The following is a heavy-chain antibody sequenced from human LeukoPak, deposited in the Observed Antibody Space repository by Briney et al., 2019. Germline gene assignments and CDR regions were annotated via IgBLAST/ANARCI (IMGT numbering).Heavy chain of an antibody. V-gene: IGHV1-2*02. Sequence: ASVKVSCKASGYTSTGYYMHWVRQAPGQGLEWMGWINPNSGGTNYAQKFQGRVTMTGDTSISTAYMEMSRLRSDDTAVYYCARGGRAYYYGSGSYYPIDYWGQGTLVTVSS. CDR1: GYTSTGYY. D-gene: IGHD3-10*01. J-gene: IGHJ4*02. CDR3: ARGGRAYYYGSGSYYPIDY. CDR2: INPNSGGT.